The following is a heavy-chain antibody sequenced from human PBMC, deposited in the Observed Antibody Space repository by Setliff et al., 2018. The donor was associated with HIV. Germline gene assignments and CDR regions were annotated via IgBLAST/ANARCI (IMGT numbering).Heavy chain of an antibody. D-gene: IGHD6-19*01. CDR2: INPSGGST. V-gene: IGHV1-46*01. CDR3: ARDPGIAVAASGFDY. CDR1: GYTFTNYY. J-gene: IGHJ4*02. Sequence: ASVKVSCKASGYTFTNYYMHWVRQAPGQGLEWMGIINPSGGSTSYAQKFQGRVTMTRDTSTSTVYMELSSLRSEDMAVYYCARDPGIAVAASGFDYWGQGTLVTVSS.